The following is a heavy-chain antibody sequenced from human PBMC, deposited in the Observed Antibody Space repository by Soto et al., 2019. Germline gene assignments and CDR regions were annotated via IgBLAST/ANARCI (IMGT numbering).Heavy chain of an antibody. J-gene: IGHJ5*02. Sequence: SETLSLTCTVSGGSISSGGYYWSWIRQHPGKGLEWIGYIYYSGSTYYNPSLKSRVTISVDTSKNQFSLKLSSVTAADTAVYYCARESVYGSGSYYLGWFDPWRQGTLVTVSS. CDR2: IYYSGST. V-gene: IGHV4-31*03. CDR3: ARESVYGSGSYYLGWFDP. CDR1: GGSISSGGYY. D-gene: IGHD3-10*01.